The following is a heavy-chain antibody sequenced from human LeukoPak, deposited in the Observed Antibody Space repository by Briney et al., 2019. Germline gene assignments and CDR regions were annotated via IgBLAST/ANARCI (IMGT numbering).Heavy chain of an antibody. D-gene: IGHD3-22*01. J-gene: IGHJ4*02. CDR2: INPNSGGT. CDR1: GYTFTGYY. V-gene: IGHV1-2*02. Sequence: ASVKVSCKASGYTFTGYYMHWVRQAPGQGLEWMGWINPNSGGTNYAQKFQGRVTMTRDTSISTAYMELSRLRSDDTAVYYCARAPRGLRPYYYGSSGYYDGYFDYWGQGTLVTVSS. CDR3: ARAPRGLRPYYYGSSGYYDGYFDY.